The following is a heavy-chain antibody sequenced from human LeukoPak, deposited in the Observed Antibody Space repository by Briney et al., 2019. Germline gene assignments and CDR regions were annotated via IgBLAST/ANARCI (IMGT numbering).Heavy chain of an antibody. D-gene: IGHD3-9*01. CDR1: GGSISGYY. CDR2: IYYSGST. CDR3: ARTSPATPLLRYFDWSSSPMDV. V-gene: IGHV4-59*01. J-gene: IGHJ6*02. Sequence: PSETLSLTCTVSGGSISGYYWSWIRQPPGKGLEWIGYIYYSGSTNYNPSLKSRVTISADTSKNQFSLKLSSVTAADTAVYYCARTSPATPLLRYFDWSSSPMDVWGQGTTATVSS.